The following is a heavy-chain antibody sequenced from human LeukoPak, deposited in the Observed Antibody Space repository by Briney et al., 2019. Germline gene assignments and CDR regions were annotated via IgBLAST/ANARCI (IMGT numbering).Heavy chain of an antibody. J-gene: IGHJ4*02. V-gene: IGHV4-59*12. Sequence: SETLSLTCTGSGGSIKNYYWSCIRQPPAKGREGMAYINDNGHSAYNPSLESRVTISVDTSKNHFSLRLRSVTGADTAVYFCARESADYARGSLSDYWGQGILVTVSS. CDR1: GGSIKNYY. D-gene: IGHD3-16*01. CDR2: INDNGHS. CDR3: ARESADYARGSLSDY.